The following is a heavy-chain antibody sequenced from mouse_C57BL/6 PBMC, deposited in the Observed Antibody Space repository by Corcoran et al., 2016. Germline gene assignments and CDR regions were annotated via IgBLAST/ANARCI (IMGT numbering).Heavy chain of an antibody. CDR1: GYSITSGYY. D-gene: IGHD6-2*01. J-gene: IGHJ3*01. V-gene: IGHV3-6*01. CDR2: ISFDGSN. Sequence: DVQLQESGPGLVKPSQSLSLTCSVTGYSITSGYYWNWIRQFPGNKLEWMGYISFDGSNNYNPSLKNRISITRDTSKNQFFLKLNSVTTEDTATYFCARDQGIYSLFAYWDQGTLVTVSA. CDR3: ARDQGIYSLFAY.